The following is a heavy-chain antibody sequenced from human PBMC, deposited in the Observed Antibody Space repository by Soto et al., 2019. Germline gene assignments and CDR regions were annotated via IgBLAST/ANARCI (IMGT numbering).Heavy chain of an antibody. CDR3: AKDQGPNSSSWYVY. CDR2: ISGSGGST. CDR1: GFTFSSYA. Sequence: GGSLRLSCAASGFTFSSYAMSWVRQAPGKGLEWVSAISGSGGSTYYADSVKGRFTISRDNSKNTLYLQMNSLRAEDTAVYYCAKDQGPNSSSWYVYWGQGTLVTAPQ. V-gene: IGHV3-23*01. J-gene: IGHJ4*02. D-gene: IGHD6-13*01.